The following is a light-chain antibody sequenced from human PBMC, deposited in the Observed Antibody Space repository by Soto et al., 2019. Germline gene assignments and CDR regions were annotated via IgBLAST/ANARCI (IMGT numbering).Light chain of an antibody. CDR3: QHYDISLFA. CDR2: GAS. J-gene: IGKJ3*01. V-gene: IGKV3-20*01. CDR1: QSVSSN. Sequence: EIALTQSPGTLSVSPWERATLSCRASQSVSSNLAWYQQKPGQAPRLLIYGASSRATGIPDRFSGSGFGTDFTLTISRLEPEDFAVYYCQHYDISLFAFGPGTKVDIK.